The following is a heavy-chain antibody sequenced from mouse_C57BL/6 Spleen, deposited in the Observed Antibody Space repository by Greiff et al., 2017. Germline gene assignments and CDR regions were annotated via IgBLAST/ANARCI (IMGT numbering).Heavy chain of an antibody. CDR2: IDPETGGT. D-gene: IGHD2-1*01. CDR1: GYTFTDYE. Sequence: LQESGAELVRPGASVTLSCKASGYTFTDYEMHWVKQTPVHGLEWIGAIDPETGGTAYNQKFKGKAILTADKSSSTAYMELRSLTSEDSAVYYCTRSDGNYVSWFAYWGQGTLVTVSA. V-gene: IGHV1-15*01. J-gene: IGHJ3*01. CDR3: TRSDGNYVSWFAY.